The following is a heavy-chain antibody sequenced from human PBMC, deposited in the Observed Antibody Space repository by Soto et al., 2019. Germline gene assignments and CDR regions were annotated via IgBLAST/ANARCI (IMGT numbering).Heavy chain of an antibody. CDR1: GFSFSSYA. CDR2: ISARGGIS. D-gene: IGHD5-12*01. V-gene: IGHV3-23*01. CDR3: AKGSIEYSAAVDN. J-gene: IGHJ4*02. Sequence: EVQLLESGGGLVQPWGSLRLSCAASGFSFSSYAMVWVRQAPGKGLEWVSVISARGGISYFADSVKGRFTISRDNSKNVLSLEMNSLRAEDKAIYFCAKGSIEYSAAVDNWGQGTLVLVSS.